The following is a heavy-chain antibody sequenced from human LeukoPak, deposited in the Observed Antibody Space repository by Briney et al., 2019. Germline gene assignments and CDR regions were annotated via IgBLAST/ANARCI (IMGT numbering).Heavy chain of an antibody. Sequence: ASVKVSCKTSGYTVTSYYMHWVRQAPGQGLEWMGIINPSGGGTSYTQKFQGRVTMTRNTSISTAYMELSSLRSEDTAVYYCARSWRAMVRGVTLLYYFDYWGQGTLVTVSS. CDR2: INPSGGGT. CDR1: GYTVTSYY. J-gene: IGHJ4*02. D-gene: IGHD3-10*01. CDR3: ARSWRAMVRGVTLLYYFDY. V-gene: IGHV1-46*01.